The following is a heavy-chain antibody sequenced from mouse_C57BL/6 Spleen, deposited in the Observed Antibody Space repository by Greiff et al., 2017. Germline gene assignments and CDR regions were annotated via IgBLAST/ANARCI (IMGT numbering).Heavy chain of an antibody. D-gene: IGHD3-2*02. J-gene: IGHJ2*01. CDR2: INPNYGTT. Sequence: VQLKQSGPELVKPGASVKISCKASGYSFTDYNMNWVKQSNGKSLEWIGVINPNYGTTSYNQKFTGKATLTVGQSSSTTYKQLDSLTSEDSAVYYCARGNSSGWGFDYWGQGTTLTVSS. CDR3: ARGNSSGWGFDY. CDR1: GYSFTDYN. V-gene: IGHV1-39*01.